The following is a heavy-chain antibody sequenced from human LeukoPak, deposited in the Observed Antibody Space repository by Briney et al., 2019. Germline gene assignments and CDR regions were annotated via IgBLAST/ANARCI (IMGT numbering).Heavy chain of an antibody. Sequence: ASVTVSFTVSGYTLTELSMHWVRQAPGKGLEWMGGFDPEDGETIYAQKFQGRVTMTEDTSTDTAYMELSSLRSEDTAVYHCARDRIWAGYREAFDIWGQGTMVTVSS. D-gene: IGHD3/OR15-3a*01. V-gene: IGHV1-24*01. CDR1: GYTLTELS. CDR3: ARDRIWAGYREAFDI. J-gene: IGHJ3*02. CDR2: FDPEDGET.